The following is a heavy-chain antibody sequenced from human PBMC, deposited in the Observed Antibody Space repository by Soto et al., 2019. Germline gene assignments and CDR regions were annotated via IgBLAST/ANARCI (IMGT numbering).Heavy chain of an antibody. CDR2: IYYSGST. Sequence: SETLSLTCTVSGGSVSSGNYYWSWIRQPPGKGLEWIGYIYYSGSTNYNPSLKGRVTISVDTSKNQFSLKLSSVTATDTPVYYCARVNWSGWLRYSDFWGQGTLGTASS. CDR3: ARVNWSGWLRYSDF. CDR1: GGSVSSGNYY. D-gene: IGHD3-3*01. V-gene: IGHV4-61*01. J-gene: IGHJ4*02.